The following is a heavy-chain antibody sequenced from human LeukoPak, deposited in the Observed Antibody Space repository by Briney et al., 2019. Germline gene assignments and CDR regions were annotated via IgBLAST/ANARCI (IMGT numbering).Heavy chain of an antibody. CDR1: GYTFTSYD. V-gene: IGHV1-8*03. J-gene: IGHJ6*03. Sequence: ASVTVSCKASGYTFTSYDINWVRQATGQGLEWMGWMNPNSGNTGYAQKFQGRVTITRNTSISTAYMELSSLRSEDTAVYYCARGSDSGNYYYYYMDVWGKGTTVTVSS. D-gene: IGHD1-26*01. CDR2: MNPNSGNT. CDR3: ARGSDSGNYYYYYMDV.